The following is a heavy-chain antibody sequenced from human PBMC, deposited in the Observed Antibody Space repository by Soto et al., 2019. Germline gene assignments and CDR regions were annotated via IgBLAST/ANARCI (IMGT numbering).Heavy chain of an antibody. CDR2: ISGYNRNT. V-gene: IGHV1-18*01. Sequence: QVQLVQSGAEVKKPGASVKVSCKASGYAFTSYGISWVRQAPGQGLEWMGWISGYNRNTYYVQKLQGRVTMTTDTSTSTAYMELRSLRSDDTAVYYCARDLHYYGDNWNDVFDIWGQGTMVTVSS. CDR3: ARDLHYYGDNWNDVFDI. CDR1: GYAFTSYG. D-gene: IGHD4-17*01. J-gene: IGHJ3*02.